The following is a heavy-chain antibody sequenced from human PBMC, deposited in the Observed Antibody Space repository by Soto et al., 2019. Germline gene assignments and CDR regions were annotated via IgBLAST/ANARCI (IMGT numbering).Heavy chain of an antibody. D-gene: IGHD3-10*01. Sequence: QVQLVRSGAEVKKPGASVKVSCKASGYTFTSYYMHWVRQAPGQGREWMGIINPRGGSTSHAQKFQGRVNMTRDTSTSTDYMELSSLRSEDTAVYYCARGTITMVRGNFGYWGQGRLVTVSS. J-gene: IGHJ4*02. CDR3: ARGTITMVRGNFGY. CDR1: GYTFTSYY. V-gene: IGHV1-46*01. CDR2: INPRGGST.